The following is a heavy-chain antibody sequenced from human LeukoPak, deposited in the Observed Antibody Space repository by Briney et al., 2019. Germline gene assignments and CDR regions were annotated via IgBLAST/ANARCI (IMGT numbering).Heavy chain of an antibody. D-gene: IGHD3-22*01. CDR2: IIPIFGIA. CDR3: ARDGYYYDSSGYSDY. J-gene: IGHJ4*02. Sequence: ASVKVSCKASGGTFISYAISWVRQAPGQGLEWMGRIIPIFGIANYAQKFQGRVTITADKSTSTAYMELSSLRSEDTAVYYCARDGYYYDSSGYSDYWGQGTLVTVSS. V-gene: IGHV1-69*04. CDR1: GGTFISYA.